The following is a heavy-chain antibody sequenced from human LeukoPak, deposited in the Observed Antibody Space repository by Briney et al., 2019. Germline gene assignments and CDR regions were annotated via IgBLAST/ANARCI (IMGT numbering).Heavy chain of an antibody. J-gene: IGHJ4*02. V-gene: IGHV3-23*01. CDR2: ISSSGSGDNT. CDR3: AKTRPLDSSSWSHGDY. CDR1: GVTLSSFA. Sequence: GGSLRLSCAASGVTLSSFAMSWARQAPGKGLEWVSGISSSGSGDNTYYADSVKGRFTISRDSSKNTLFLHINTLRAEDTAVYYCAKTRPLDSSSWSHGDYWGQGTLVTVSS. D-gene: IGHD6-13*01.